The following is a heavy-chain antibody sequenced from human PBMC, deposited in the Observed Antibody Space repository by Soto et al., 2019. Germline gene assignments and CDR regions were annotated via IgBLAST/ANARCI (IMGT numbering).Heavy chain of an antibody. Sequence: EVQLVESGGGLVQPGGSLRLSCTASGFTFSSYEMNWVRQAPGKGLEWVSYISSSGTIIYYADSVKGRFTISRDNAENSLYLQMNSLRAEDTAVYYCARGVLYYYDSSGYPHWFDPWGQGTLVTVSS. CDR3: ARGVLYYYDSSGYPHWFDP. CDR1: GFTFSSYE. J-gene: IGHJ5*02. CDR2: ISSSGTII. V-gene: IGHV3-48*03. D-gene: IGHD3-22*01.